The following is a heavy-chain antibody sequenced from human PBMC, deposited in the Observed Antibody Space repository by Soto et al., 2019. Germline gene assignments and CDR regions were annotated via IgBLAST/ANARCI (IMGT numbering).Heavy chain of an antibody. Sequence: GASVKVSCKPSGYTFTSYDINWVRQATGQGLEWMGWMNPNSGNTGYAQKFQGRVTMTRNTSISTAYMELSSLRSEDTAVYYCARLYSGYEKYYFDYCGQGTLVTVSS. CDR2: MNPNSGNT. CDR1: GYTFTSYD. J-gene: IGHJ4*02. V-gene: IGHV1-8*01. D-gene: IGHD5-12*01. CDR3: ARLYSGYEKYYFDY.